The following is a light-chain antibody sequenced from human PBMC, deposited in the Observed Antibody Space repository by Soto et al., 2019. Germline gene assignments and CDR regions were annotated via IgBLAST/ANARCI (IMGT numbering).Light chain of an antibody. CDR3: SSYTSSSTLEVV. Sequence: QSVLTQPASVSGSPGQSITISCTGTSSDVGGYNYVSWYQQHPGKAPKLMIYDVSNRPSGVSNRFSGSRSGNTASLTISGLQAEDEADYYGSSYTSSSTLEVVFGGVSKLTV. J-gene: IGLJ2*01. CDR1: SSDVGGYNY. V-gene: IGLV2-14*01. CDR2: DVS.